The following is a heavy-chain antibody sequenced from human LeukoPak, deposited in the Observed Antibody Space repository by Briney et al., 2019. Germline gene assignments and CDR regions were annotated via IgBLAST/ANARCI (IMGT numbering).Heavy chain of an antibody. CDR3: AAGSYSSGWHVRGNYFDY. CDR2: IYYSGST. V-gene: IGHV4-39*01. D-gene: IGHD6-19*01. Sequence: PSETLSLTCTVSGASISSSSYYWVWIRQPPGKGLEWIGSIYYSGSTYYNPSLKSRVTISVDTSKNQLSLKLSSVTAADTAVYYCAAGSYSSGWHVRGNYFDYWGQGTLATVS. CDR1: GASISSSSYY. J-gene: IGHJ4*02.